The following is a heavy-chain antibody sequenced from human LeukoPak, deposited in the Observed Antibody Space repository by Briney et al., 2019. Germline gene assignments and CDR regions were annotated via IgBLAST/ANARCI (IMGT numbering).Heavy chain of an antibody. J-gene: IGHJ4*02. CDR3: VRGDGYTSTRPFDY. CDR1: GYTFTSYY. Sequence: ASVKVSCKASGYTFTSYYMHWVRQAPGRGLEWMGIINPSGGSTSYAQKFQGRVTMTRDTSINTVYMELSRLISDDMAVYYCVRGDGYTSTRPFDYWGQGTPVTVSS. CDR2: INPSGGST. D-gene: IGHD2-2*02. V-gene: IGHV1-46*01.